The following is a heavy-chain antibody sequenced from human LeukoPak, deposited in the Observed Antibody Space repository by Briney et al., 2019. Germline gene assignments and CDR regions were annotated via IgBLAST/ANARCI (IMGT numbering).Heavy chain of an antibody. CDR1: GYTFTGYY. J-gene: IGHJ4*02. D-gene: IGHD3-22*01. CDR3: ARSRYALLPDY. CDR2: INPSGGST. V-gene: IGHV1-46*01. Sequence: GASVKVSCKASGYTFTGYYMHWVRQAPGQGLEWMGIINPSGGSTSYAQKFQGRVTMTRDMSTSTVYMELSSLRSEDTAVYYCARSRYALLPDYWGQGTLVTVSS.